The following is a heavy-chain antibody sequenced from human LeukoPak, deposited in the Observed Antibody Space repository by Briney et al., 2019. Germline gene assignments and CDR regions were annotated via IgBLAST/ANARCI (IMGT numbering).Heavy chain of an antibody. CDR2: IKQDGSEK. CDR3: ARGGLYCSGGSCLNWFDP. Sequence: GGSLRLSCAASGFTFSSYWRSWVRQAPGKGLEWVANIKQDGSEKYYVDSVKGRFTISRDNAKNSLYLQMNSLRAEDTAVYYCARGGLYCSGGSCLNWFDPWGQGTLVTVSS. V-gene: IGHV3-7*03. J-gene: IGHJ5*02. D-gene: IGHD2-15*01. CDR1: GFTFSSYW.